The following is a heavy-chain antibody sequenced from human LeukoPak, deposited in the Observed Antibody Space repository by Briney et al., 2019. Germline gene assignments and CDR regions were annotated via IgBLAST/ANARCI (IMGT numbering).Heavy chain of an antibody. D-gene: IGHD3-22*01. Sequence: GASVKVSCKASGYTFTGYYMHWVRQAPGQGLEWMGWINPNSGGTNYAQKFQGRVTMTRDTSISTAYMELSRLRSDDTAVYYCARDWNYYDSSGFDYWGQGTLLTVSS. V-gene: IGHV1-2*02. J-gene: IGHJ4*02. CDR3: ARDWNYYDSSGFDY. CDR2: INPNSGGT. CDR1: GYTFTGYY.